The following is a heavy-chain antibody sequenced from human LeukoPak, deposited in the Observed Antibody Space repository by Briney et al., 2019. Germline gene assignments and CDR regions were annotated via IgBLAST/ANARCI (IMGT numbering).Heavy chain of an antibody. CDR2: ISWNSGSI. Sequence: GGSLRLSCAASGFTFDDYAMHWVRQAPGKGLEWVSGISWNSGSIGYADSVKGRFTISRDNAKNSLYLQMNSLRAEDTAVYYCARHSSGWPNWFDPWGQGTLVTVSS. V-gene: IGHV3-9*01. J-gene: IGHJ5*02. CDR3: ARHSSGWPNWFDP. CDR1: GFTFDDYA. D-gene: IGHD6-19*01.